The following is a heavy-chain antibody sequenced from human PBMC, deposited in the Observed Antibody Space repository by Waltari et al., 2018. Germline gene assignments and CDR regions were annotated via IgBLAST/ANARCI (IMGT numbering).Heavy chain of an antibody. CDR1: GGSFSGYY. V-gene: IGHV4-34*01. D-gene: IGHD2-2*01. CDR2: INHSGST. J-gene: IGHJ5*02. CDR3: ARGLRNSVVVVPAARRWFDP. Sequence: QVQLQQWGAGLLKPSETLSLTCAVYGGSFSGYYWSWIRQPPGTGLEWIGEINHSGSTNDNPALKSRGTISVDTSKNQFSLKLSSVTAADTAVYYCARGLRNSVVVVPAARRWFDPWGQGTLVTVSS.